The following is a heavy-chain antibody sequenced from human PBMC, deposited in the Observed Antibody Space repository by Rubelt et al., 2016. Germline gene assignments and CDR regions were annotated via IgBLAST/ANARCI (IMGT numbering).Heavy chain of an antibody. D-gene: IGHD4-17*01. J-gene: IGHJ4*02. V-gene: IGHV1-46*01. Sequence: QVQLVQSGAEVKKPGASVKVSCKASGYTFTSYYMHWVRQAPGQGLEWMGIINPSGGSTSYGQKVQGRVTMTRDTSTSTVYMERSSLRSEDTAVYYCAREQETTVTIEGVLGYWGQRTLVTVSA. CDR2: INPSGGST. CDR1: GYTFTSYY. CDR3: AREQETTVTIEGVLGY.